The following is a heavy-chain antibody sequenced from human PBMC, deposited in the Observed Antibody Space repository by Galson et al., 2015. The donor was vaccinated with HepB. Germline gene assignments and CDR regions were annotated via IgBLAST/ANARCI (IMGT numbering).Heavy chain of an antibody. V-gene: IGHV3-21*01. Sequence: SLRLSCAASGFTFSSYSMNWVRQAPGKGLEWVSCISSSSSYIYYADSVKGRFTISRDNAKNSLYLQMNSLRAEDTAVYYCVRAFVDEDYYYYGMDFWGQGTTVTVSS. D-gene: IGHD3-16*01. CDR1: GFTFSSYS. J-gene: IGHJ6*02. CDR2: ISSSSSYI. CDR3: VRAFVDEDYYYYGMDF.